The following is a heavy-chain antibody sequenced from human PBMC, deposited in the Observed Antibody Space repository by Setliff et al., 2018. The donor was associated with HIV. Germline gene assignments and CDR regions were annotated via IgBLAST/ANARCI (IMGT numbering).Heavy chain of an antibody. CDR1: GYTFTDSY. D-gene: IGHD4-17*01. J-gene: IGHJ6*03. V-gene: IGHV1-2*02. CDR2: INPNSGGT. CDR3: ARGADGDYRYYMDV. Sequence: ASVKVSCKASGYTFTDSYVHWVRLAPGQGLEWMGWINPNSGGTNYAQKFQGRVTMTRDTSISTAHMELSRLTSDDTAVYYCARGADGDYRYYMDVWGRGTTVTVSS.